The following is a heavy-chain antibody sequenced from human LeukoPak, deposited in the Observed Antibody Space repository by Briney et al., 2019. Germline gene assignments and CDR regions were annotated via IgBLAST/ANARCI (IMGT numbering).Heavy chain of an antibody. J-gene: IGHJ4*02. D-gene: IGHD3-10*01. Sequence: GGSLRLSCAASGFTFSSYAMHWVRQAPGKGLEWVAVISYDGSNKYYADSVKDRFTISRDNSKNTLYLQMNSLRAEDTAVYYCARSGPSYYDFDYWGQGTLVTVSS. CDR3: ARSGPSYYDFDY. CDR2: ISYDGSNK. V-gene: IGHV3-30-3*01. CDR1: GFTFSSYA.